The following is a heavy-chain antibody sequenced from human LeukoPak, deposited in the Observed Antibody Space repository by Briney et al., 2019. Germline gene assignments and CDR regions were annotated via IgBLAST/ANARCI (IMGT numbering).Heavy chain of an antibody. V-gene: IGHV4-39*01. J-gene: IGHJ6*02. CDR2: IYYSGST. D-gene: IGHD6-6*01. Sequence: SETLSLTCTVSGGSISSSSYYWGWIRQPPGKGLEWIGSIYYSGSTYYNPSLKSRVTISVDTSKNQFSLKLSSVTAADTAVYYCARPSSARSVDVWGQGTTVTVSS. CDR1: GGSISSSSYY. CDR3: ARPSSARSVDV.